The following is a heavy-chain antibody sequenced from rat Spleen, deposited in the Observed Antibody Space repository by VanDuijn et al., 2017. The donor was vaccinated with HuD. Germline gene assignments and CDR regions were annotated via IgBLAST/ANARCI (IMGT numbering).Heavy chain of an antibody. J-gene: IGHJ1*01. CDR1: GFTFRNFD. V-gene: IGHV5-25*01. Sequence: EVQLVESGGGLVQPGRSLKLSCEASGFTFRNFDMAWVRQAPTKGLEWVASISPSGGSTYYRDSVKGRFTISSDDAKTTLYLQMDSLRSEDTATYYCARAGYLRDWYFDFWGPGTVVTVSS. CDR3: ARAGYLRDWYFDF. CDR2: ISPSGGST. D-gene: IGHD2-2*01.